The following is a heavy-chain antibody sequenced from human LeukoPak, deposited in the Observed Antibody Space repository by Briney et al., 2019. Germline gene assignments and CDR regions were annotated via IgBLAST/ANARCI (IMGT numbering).Heavy chain of an antibody. CDR2: INPSGGST. CDR3: ARDLPLGIAAAGTLPDY. CDR1: GYTFTSYY. D-gene: IGHD6-13*01. J-gene: IGHJ4*02. V-gene: IGHV1-46*01. Sequence: APVKVSCKASGYTFTSYYMHWVRQAPGQGLEWMGIINPSGGSTSYAQKFQGRVTMTRDTSTSTVYMELSSLRSEDTAVYYCARDLPLGIAAAGTLPDYWGQGTLVTVSS.